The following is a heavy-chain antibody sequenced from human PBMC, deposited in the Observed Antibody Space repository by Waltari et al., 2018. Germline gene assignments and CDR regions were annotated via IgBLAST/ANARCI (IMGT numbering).Heavy chain of an antibody. CDR3: ARGLGYYDSSGYPFDY. CDR1: GGTFSSYA. D-gene: IGHD3-22*01. Sequence: QVQLVQSGAEVKKPGSSVKVSCKASGGTFSSYAFSWVRQAPGQGLEWMGGIIPILGIANYAQKFQGRVTITADESTSTAYMELSSLRSEDTAVYYCARGLGYYDSSGYPFDYWGQGTLVTVSS. J-gene: IGHJ4*02. V-gene: IGHV1-69*04. CDR2: IIPILGIA.